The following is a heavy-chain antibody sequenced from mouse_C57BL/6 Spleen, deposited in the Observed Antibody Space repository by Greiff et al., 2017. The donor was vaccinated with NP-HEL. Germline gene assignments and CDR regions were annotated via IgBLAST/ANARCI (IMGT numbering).Heavy chain of an antibody. CDR3: AREAGITTVDWYFDV. Sequence: QVQLQQPGAELVKPGASVKLSCKASGYTFTSYWMHWVKQRPGRGLEWIGRIDPSSGGTKYNEKFKSKATLTVDKPSSTAYMQLSSLTSEDSAVYYCAREAGITTVDWYFDVWGTGTTVTVSS. V-gene: IGHV1-72*01. D-gene: IGHD1-1*01. CDR1: GYTFTSYW. J-gene: IGHJ1*03. CDR2: IDPSSGGT.